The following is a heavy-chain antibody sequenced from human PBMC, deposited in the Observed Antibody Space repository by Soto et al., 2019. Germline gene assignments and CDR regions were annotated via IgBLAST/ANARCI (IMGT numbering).Heavy chain of an antibody. D-gene: IGHD3-3*01. Sequence: ASVKVSCEASGYTFTSYGISWVRQAPGQGLEWMGWISAYNGNTNYAQKLRGRVTMTTDTSTSTAYMALRSLRSDDTAVYYCARIGRFLGWLIHYYGMDVWGQGTTVTVSS. CDR1: GYTFTSYG. J-gene: IGHJ6*02. CDR3: ARIGRFLGWLIHYYGMDV. CDR2: ISAYNGNT. V-gene: IGHV1-18*04.